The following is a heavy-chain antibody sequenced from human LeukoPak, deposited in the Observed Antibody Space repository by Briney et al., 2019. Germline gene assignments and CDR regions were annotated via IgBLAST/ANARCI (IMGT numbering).Heavy chain of an antibody. D-gene: IGHD2-2*01. Sequence: GGSLRLSCEASGFTFTTYSLTWVRQAPGKGLEWVSAISGSGGSTYYADSVKGRFTISRDNSKNTLYLQMNSLRAEDTAVYYCASGGGTYCRSTSCYGGEYFQHWGQGTLVIVSS. CDR1: GFTFTTYS. V-gene: IGHV3-23*01. CDR3: ASGGGTYCRSTSCYGGEYFQH. CDR2: ISGSGGST. J-gene: IGHJ1*01.